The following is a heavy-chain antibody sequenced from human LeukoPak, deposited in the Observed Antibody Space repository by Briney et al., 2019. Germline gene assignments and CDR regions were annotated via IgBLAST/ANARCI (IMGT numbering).Heavy chain of an antibody. CDR1: GYTFTSYA. D-gene: IGHD5-24*01. V-gene: IGHV1-3*01. J-gene: IGHJ5*02. CDR2: INAGNGNT. Sequence: PVASVKVSCKASGYTFTSYAMHWVRQAPGQRLEWMGWINAGNGNTKYSQKFQGRVTITRDTSASTAYMELSSLRSEDTAVYYCARGAANREATSWFDPWGQGTLVTVSS. CDR3: ARGAANREATSWFDP.